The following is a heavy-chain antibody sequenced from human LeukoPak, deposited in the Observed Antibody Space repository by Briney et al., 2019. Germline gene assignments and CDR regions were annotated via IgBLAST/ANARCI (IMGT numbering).Heavy chain of an antibody. CDR1: GGSISSSSYY. Sequence: SETLSLTCTVSGGSISSSSYYWGWLRQPPGRGLEWIGSIYYSGSTYYNPSLKSRFTISVATSKNQFHLKLSSVPAAATVLYFCARHSGQYYDYVWGRYRPSEFFSWGQGTLVTVSS. V-gene: IGHV4-39*01. CDR2: IYYSGST. D-gene: IGHD3-16*02. J-gene: IGHJ5*02. CDR3: ARHSGQYYDYVWGRYRPSEFFS.